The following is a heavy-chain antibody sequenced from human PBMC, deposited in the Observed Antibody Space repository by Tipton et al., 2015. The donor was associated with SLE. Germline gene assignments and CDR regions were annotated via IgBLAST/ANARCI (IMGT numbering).Heavy chain of an antibody. J-gene: IGHJ3*02. CDR3: ARDDVVVSTLGAFDI. Sequence: SLRLSCAASGFTFDDYTMHWVRQAPGKGLEWVSLISWDGGSTYYADSVKGRFTISRDNSKNTLYLQMNSLRAEDTAVYYCARDDVVVSTLGAFDIWGQGTMVTVSS. CDR2: ISWDGGST. D-gene: IGHD1-26*01. V-gene: IGHV3-43*01. CDR1: GFTFDDYT.